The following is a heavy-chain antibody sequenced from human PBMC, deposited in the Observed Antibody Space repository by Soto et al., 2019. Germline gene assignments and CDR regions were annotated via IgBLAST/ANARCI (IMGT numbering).Heavy chain of an antibody. V-gene: IGHV5-10-1*01. CDR2: IDPSDSYT. J-gene: IGHJ5*02. CDR1: GYSFTSYW. D-gene: IGHD6-13*01. CDR3: ARHGGVEGIAAAANWFDP. Sequence: GESLKISCKGSGYSFTSYWISWVRQMPGKGLEWMGRIDPSDSYTNYSPSFQGHVTISADKSISTAYLQWSSLKASDTAMYYCARHGGVEGIAAAANWFDPWGQGTLVTVSS.